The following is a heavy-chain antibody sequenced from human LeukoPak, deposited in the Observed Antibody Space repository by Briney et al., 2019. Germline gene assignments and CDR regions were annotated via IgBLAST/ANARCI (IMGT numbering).Heavy chain of an antibody. CDR3: AKHFCTGLDCSLFDS. D-gene: IGHD3/OR15-3a*01. V-gene: IGHV3-33*06. CDR2: IWYDGSNK. Sequence: GRSLRLSCAASGFTFSSYGMHWVRQAPGKGLEWVAVIWYDGSNKYYADSVKGRFTISRDNSKNTLYLQMNSLRPEDTALYYCAKHFCTGLDCSLFDSWGQGTLVTVSS. CDR1: GFTFSSYG. J-gene: IGHJ4*02.